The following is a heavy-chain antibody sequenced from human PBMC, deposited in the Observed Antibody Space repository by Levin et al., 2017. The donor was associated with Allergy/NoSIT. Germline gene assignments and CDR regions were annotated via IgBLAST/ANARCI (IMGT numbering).Heavy chain of an antibody. J-gene: IGHJ4*02. Sequence: PGGSLRLSCAVSGFTFSSYWVGWVRQAPGKGLEWVANIKQDGSEKNYVDSVKGRFTISRDNAKNSLYLQMNSLRAEDTAVYYCTRDPGRPESKNDYWGQGTLVTVSS. V-gene: IGHV3-7*01. CDR1: GFTFSSYW. CDR3: TRDPGRPESKNDY. D-gene: IGHD1-14*01. CDR2: IKQDGSEK.